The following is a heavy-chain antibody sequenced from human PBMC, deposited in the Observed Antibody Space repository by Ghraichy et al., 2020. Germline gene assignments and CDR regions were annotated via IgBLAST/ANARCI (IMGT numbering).Heavy chain of an antibody. Sequence: SQTLSLTCTVSGGSISSYYWSWIRQPPGKGLEWIGYIYYSGSTNYNPSLKSRVTISVDTSKNQFSLKLSSVTAADTAVYYCARVDGDYYFDYWGQGTLVTVSS. V-gene: IGHV4-59*01. CDR1: GGSISSYY. D-gene: IGHD4-17*01. J-gene: IGHJ4*02. CDR2: IYYSGST. CDR3: ARVDGDYYFDY.